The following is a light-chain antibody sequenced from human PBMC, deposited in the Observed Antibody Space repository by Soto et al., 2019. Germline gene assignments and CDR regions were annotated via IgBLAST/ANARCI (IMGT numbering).Light chain of an antibody. CDR2: EAS. J-gene: IGKJ3*01. Sequence: AIQLTQSPSSLSASVGDRVTITCRASQGISSALAWYQQKPGKAPKLLIYEASSLESGVPSRFSGRGSGTDFTITISSLQPEDFATYYCQQFNNFFTFGPGTKVDIK. CDR3: QQFNNFFT. V-gene: IGKV1D-13*01. CDR1: QGISSA.